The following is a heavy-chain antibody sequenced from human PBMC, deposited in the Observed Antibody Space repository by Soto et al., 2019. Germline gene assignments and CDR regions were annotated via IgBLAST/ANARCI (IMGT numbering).Heavy chain of an antibody. CDR2: ISSSSSTI. CDR3: ARHPERIAEIGWFDP. D-gene: IGHD6-13*01. J-gene: IGHJ5*02. CDR1: GFTFSSYS. V-gene: IGHV3-48*01. Sequence: EVQLVESGGGLVQPGGSLRLSCAASGFTFSSYSMNWVRQAPGKGLEWVSYISSSSSTIYYADSVKGRFTVSRDNDKNSLYLQMNGLRAEDTAVYYCARHPERIAEIGWFDPWGQGTLVTVSS.